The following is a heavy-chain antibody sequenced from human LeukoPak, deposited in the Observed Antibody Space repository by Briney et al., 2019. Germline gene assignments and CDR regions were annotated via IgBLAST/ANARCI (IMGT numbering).Heavy chain of an antibody. V-gene: IGHV3-49*04. CDR1: GFSFGGYA. Sequence: GGSLRLSCSASGFSFGGYAMTWVRQAPGKGLEWVGLIRGQDYGGTTDYAASVKGRFTISRDDSKSIAYLQMNSLKSEDTAVYYCVRGRIKPDYWGQGTLVTVSS. CDR2: IRGQDYGGTT. D-gene: IGHD2/OR15-2a*01. J-gene: IGHJ4*02. CDR3: VRGRIKPDY.